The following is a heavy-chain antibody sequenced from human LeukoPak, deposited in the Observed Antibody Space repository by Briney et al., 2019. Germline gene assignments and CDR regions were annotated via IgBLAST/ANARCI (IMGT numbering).Heavy chain of an antibody. CDR2: IKSKTDGGTT. CDR1: GFTFSNAW. Sequence: GGSLRLSCAASGFTFSNAWMSWVRQAPGKGLEWVGRIKSKTDGGTTDYAAPVKGRFTISRDDSKNTLYLQMNSLKTEDTAVYYCPTIRGYTSSWPFDYWGQGILVTVSS. D-gene: IGHD6-13*01. J-gene: IGHJ4*02. V-gene: IGHV3-15*01. CDR3: PTIRGYTSSWPFDY.